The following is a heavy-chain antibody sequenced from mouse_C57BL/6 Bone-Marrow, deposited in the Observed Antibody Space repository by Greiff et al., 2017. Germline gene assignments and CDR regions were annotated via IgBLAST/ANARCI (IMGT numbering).Heavy chain of an antibody. CDR3: ARGTTVTHPGYAMDY. J-gene: IGHJ4*01. Sequence: EVKLMESGPGLVKPSQSLSLTCSVTGYSITSGYYWNWIRQFPGNKLEWMGYISYDGSNNYNPSLKNRISITRDTSKNQFFLKLNSVTTEDTATYYCARGTTVTHPGYAMDYWGQGTSVTVSS. V-gene: IGHV3-6*01. D-gene: IGHD1-1*01. CDR1: GYSITSGYY. CDR2: ISYDGSN.